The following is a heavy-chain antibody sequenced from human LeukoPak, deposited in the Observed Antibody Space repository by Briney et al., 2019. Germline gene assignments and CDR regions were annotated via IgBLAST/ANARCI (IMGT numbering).Heavy chain of an antibody. CDR1: GFTFSSYA. Sequence: GGSLRLSCAASGFTFSSYAMSWVRQAPGKGLEWVSAISGSGGSTYYADSVKGRFTISRDNSKNTLYLQMNSLRAEDPAVYYCAKDYYLSTVTTLDYWGQGTLVTVSS. CDR2: ISGSGGST. CDR3: AKDYYLSTVTTLDY. D-gene: IGHD4-17*01. J-gene: IGHJ4*02. V-gene: IGHV3-23*01.